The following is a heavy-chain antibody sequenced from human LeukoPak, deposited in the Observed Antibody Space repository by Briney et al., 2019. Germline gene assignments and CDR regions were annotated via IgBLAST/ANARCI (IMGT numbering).Heavy chain of an antibody. Sequence: TSQTLSLTCTVSGGSISSGSYYWSWIRQPPGKGLEWIGYIYYSGSTNYNPSLKSRVTISVDTSKNQFSLKLSSVTAADTAVYYCARVRRGYSYGLFDYWGQGTLVTVSS. V-gene: IGHV4-61*01. CDR3: ARVRRGYSYGLFDY. J-gene: IGHJ4*02. CDR1: GGSISSGSYY. CDR2: IYYSGST. D-gene: IGHD5-18*01.